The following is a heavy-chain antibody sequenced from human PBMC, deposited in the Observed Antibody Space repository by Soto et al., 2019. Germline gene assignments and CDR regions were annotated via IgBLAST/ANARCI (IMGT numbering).Heavy chain of an antibody. V-gene: IGHV2-5*02. J-gene: IGHJ4*02. CDR2: IYWDDDK. D-gene: IGHD5-18*01. CDR3: SHRQCGYSYGYFDY. CDR1: GFSLSTSGVG. Sequence: SGPTLMKPTQTLTLTCTFSGFSLSTSGVGVGWIRQPPGKALEWLALIYWDDDKRYSPSLKSRLTITKDTSKNQVVLTMTNMDPVYTATYYCSHRQCGYSYGYFDYWGQGTLVTVSS.